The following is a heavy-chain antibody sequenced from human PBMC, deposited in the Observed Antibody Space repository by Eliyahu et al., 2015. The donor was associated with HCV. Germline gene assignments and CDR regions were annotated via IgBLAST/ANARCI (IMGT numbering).Heavy chain of an antibody. J-gene: IGHJ4*02. CDR2: ITSNSDGGTT. D-gene: IGHD1-1*01. Sequence: VGYITSNSDGGTTDVAAAVKGRFTISRDDSKATMYLHMTGLKIEDTAVYYCTTNFDWNDRNYYWGQGTLVTVSS. V-gene: IGHV3-15*01. CDR3: TTNFDWNDRNYY.